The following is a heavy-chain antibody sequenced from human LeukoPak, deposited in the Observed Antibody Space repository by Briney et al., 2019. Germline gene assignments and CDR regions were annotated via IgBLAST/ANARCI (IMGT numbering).Heavy chain of an antibody. CDR3: AKDGGWELHYFDY. V-gene: IGHV3-30*04. CDR2: ISYDGSNK. Sequence: PGGSLRLSCAASGFTFSSYAMHWVRQAPGKGLEWVAVISYDGSNKYYADSVKGRFTISRDNSKNTLYLQMNSLRAEDTAVYYCAKDGGWELHYFDYWGQGTLVTVSS. CDR1: GFTFSSYA. J-gene: IGHJ4*02. D-gene: IGHD1-26*01.